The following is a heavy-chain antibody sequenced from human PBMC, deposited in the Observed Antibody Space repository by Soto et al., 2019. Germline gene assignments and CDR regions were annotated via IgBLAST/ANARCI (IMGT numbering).Heavy chain of an antibody. CDR3: ARGAPRDGSHYYYGMDV. CDR2: INPNSGGT. Sequence: GASVKVSCKASGYTFTGYYMHWVRQAPGQGLEWMGWINPNSGGTSYAQKFQGWVTMTRDTSISTAYMELSRLRSDDTAVYYCARGAPRDGSHYYYGMDVWGQGTTVTVSS. J-gene: IGHJ6*02. V-gene: IGHV1-2*04. D-gene: IGHD3-10*01. CDR1: GYTFTGYY.